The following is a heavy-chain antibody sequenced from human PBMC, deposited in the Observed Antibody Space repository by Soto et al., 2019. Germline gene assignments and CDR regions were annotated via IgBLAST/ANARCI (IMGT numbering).Heavy chain of an antibody. CDR2: VSAYIGTT. D-gene: IGHD4-4*01. CDR3: ARVRVVYSKGDAFDI. J-gene: IGHJ3*02. Sequence: ASVKVSCKASGYTFTSYGISWVRQAPGQGPEWVGWVSAYIGTTNYAQKLQGRVTMTTDTSTSTAYMELRSLRSDDTAVYYCARVRVVYSKGDAFDIWGQGTMVTVSS. V-gene: IGHV1-18*01. CDR1: GYTFTSYG.